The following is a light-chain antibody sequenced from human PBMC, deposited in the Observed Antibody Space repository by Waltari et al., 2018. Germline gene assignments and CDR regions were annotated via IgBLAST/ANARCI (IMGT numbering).Light chain of an antibody. J-gene: IGKJ2*01. V-gene: IGKV4-1*01. CDR2: WAS. Sequence: DIVLTQSPDSLAVSQGERATITCRSSQNVLSCSNNRNDIGWDQKKPGQPPKLLNSWASSQELGVPDRFSGSVSGTDFALTISSLQAEDVDLYNCQQCYTFPYTFGQGTKLELK. CDR3: QQCYTFPYT. CDR1: QNVLSCSNNRND.